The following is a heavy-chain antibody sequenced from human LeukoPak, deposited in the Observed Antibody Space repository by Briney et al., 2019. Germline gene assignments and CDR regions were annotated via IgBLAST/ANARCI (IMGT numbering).Heavy chain of an antibody. CDR3: ARQGPLTTAVTTRTNPFDY. Sequence: SETLSLTCTVSGGSISSYYWSWLRQPPGKRLEWIGYIYYSGSTSYNPSLKSRVTISVDTSKNQISLKLSSVTAADTAVYYCARQGPLTTAVTTRTNPFDYWGQGTLVTVSS. D-gene: IGHD4-11*01. CDR1: GGSISSYY. J-gene: IGHJ4*02. V-gene: IGHV4-59*01. CDR2: IYYSGST.